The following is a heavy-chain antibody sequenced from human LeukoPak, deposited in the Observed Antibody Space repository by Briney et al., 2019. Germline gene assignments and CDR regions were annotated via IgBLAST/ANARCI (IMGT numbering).Heavy chain of an antibody. V-gene: IGHV5-51*01. CDR1: GYSFTTYW. Sequence: GESLNISCRGSGYSFTTYWIGWVRQMPGKGLEWMGIIYPGDSDTRYTPSFQGQVTISADKSINTAYLQWSSLKASDTAIYYCARTYGSGTYYNRVGAFDIWGQGTMVTVSS. CDR2: IYPGDSDT. CDR3: ARTYGSGTYYNRVGAFDI. J-gene: IGHJ3*02. D-gene: IGHD3-10*01.